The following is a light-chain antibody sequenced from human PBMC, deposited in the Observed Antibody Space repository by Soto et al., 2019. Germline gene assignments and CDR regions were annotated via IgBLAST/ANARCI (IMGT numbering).Light chain of an antibody. CDR2: DAS. V-gene: IGKV3-20*01. CDR1: QSVSSNY. J-gene: IGKJ1*01. Sequence: VLSQSPGTLSLSPGDRAALSCIASQSVSSNYLAGYQQKPGQAPRLLIYDASRRATGIPDRFSGSGSGTDFTLIISRLQPEDFAVYYCQQYGRSPWTFGQGTKVDIK. CDR3: QQYGRSPWT.